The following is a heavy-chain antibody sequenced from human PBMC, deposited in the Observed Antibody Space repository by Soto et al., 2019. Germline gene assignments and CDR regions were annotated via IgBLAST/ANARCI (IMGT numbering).Heavy chain of an antibody. CDR2: IVVGSGNT. J-gene: IGHJ6*02. Sequence: SVKVSCKASGFTFTSSAVQWVRQARGQRLEWIGWIVVGSGNTNYAQKFQERVTITRDMSTSTAYMELSSLRSEDTAVYYCAAPGGVDYYYYYGMDVWGQGTTVTVSS. V-gene: IGHV1-58*01. CDR1: GFTFTSSA. D-gene: IGHD3-10*01. CDR3: AAPGGVDYYYYYGMDV.